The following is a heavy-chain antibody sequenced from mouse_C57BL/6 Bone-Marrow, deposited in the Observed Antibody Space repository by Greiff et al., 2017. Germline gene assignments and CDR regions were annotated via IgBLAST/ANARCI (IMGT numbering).Heavy chain of an antibody. D-gene: IGHD1-1*01. CDR2: IYPGNSDT. V-gene: IGHV1-5*01. CDR1: GYTFTSYW. J-gene: IGHJ2*01. CDR3: TRRDHYYGSYFDY. Sequence: EVQLQESGTVLARPGASVKMSCKTSGYTFTSYWMHWVKQRPGQGLEWIGAIYPGNSDTSYNQKFKGKAKLTAVTSASTAYMELSSLKNEDSAVYYCTRRDHYYGSYFDYWGQGTTLTVSS.